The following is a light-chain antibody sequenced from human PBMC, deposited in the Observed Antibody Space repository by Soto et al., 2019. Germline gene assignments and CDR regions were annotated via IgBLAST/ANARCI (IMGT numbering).Light chain of an antibody. CDR1: QHVSSN. V-gene: IGKV3-15*01. Sequence: EIVMTQSPATLSVSPGGSATLSCRASQHVSSNFAWYRQKPGQAPTLLIYRASTRATGITARFSGSGPGTEFTLTISSLQSEDFAVYYCQEYNNWPYTFGQETKLEIK. CDR2: RAS. J-gene: IGKJ2*01. CDR3: QEYNNWPYT.